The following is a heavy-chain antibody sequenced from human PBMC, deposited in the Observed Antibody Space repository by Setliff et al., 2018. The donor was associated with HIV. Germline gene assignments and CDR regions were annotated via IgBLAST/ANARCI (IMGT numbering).Heavy chain of an antibody. V-gene: IGHV4-59*01. CDR3: ARDIEEPMTTHAFDI. CDR1: GGSISSYY. Sequence: SETLSLTCTASGGSISSYYWSWIRQPPGKGLEWIGYIYYSGSTNYNPSLKSRVTISVDTSKNQFSLKLSSVTAADTAVYYCARDIEEPMTTHAFDIWGQGTMVTVSS. D-gene: IGHD4-17*01. CDR2: IYYSGST. J-gene: IGHJ3*02.